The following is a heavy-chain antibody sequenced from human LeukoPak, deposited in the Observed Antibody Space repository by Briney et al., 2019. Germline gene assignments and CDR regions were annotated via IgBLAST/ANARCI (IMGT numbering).Heavy chain of an antibody. D-gene: IGHD3-10*02. Sequence: NPSETLSLTCAVYGGSFSGYYWSWIRQPPGKGLGWIGEINHSGSTNYNPSLKSRVTISVDTSKNQFSLKLSSVTAADTAVYYCARHVFRLLPKACAFDIWGQGTMVTVSS. V-gene: IGHV4-34*01. CDR3: ARHVFRLLPKACAFDI. CDR2: INHSGST. J-gene: IGHJ3*02. CDR1: GGSFSGYY.